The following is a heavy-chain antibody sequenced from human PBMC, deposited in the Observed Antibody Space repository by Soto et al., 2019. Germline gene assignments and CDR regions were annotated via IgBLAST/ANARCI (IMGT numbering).Heavy chain of an antibody. D-gene: IGHD3-22*01. CDR2: ISAYNGNT. Sequence: QVQLVQSGAEVKKPGASVKVSCKASGYTFTSYGISWVRQAPGQWLEWMGWISAYNGNTNYAQKLQGRVTMTTDTSKSTAYLELRRLRSDAPAVYYCARDVTMIGGDYWGQGTLVTVSS. J-gene: IGHJ4*02. V-gene: IGHV1-18*01. CDR1: GYTFTSYG. CDR3: ARDVTMIGGDY.